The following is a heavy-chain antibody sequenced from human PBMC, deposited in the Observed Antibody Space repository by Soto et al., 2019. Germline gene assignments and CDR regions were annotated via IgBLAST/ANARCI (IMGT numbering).Heavy chain of an antibody. Sequence: GESLKISCKGSGYSFTSYWIAWVRQMPGKGLESMGIIYPADSDTRYSPSFQGQVNISADKSISTAYLQWSSLKASDTAMYYCERSYTGDYEYYFDYWGQGTLVTVSP. J-gene: IGHJ4*02. V-gene: IGHV5-51*01. CDR3: ERSYTGDYEYYFDY. CDR1: GYSFTSYW. CDR2: IYPADSDT. D-gene: IGHD4-17*01.